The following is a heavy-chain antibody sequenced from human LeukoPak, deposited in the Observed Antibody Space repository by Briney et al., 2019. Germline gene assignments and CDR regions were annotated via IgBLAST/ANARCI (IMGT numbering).Heavy chain of an antibody. V-gene: IGHV1-2*02. CDR2: INPKSGGT. CDR3: VRGTYNWNYFAY. D-gene: IGHD1-20*01. CDR1: ADTFTVSY. Sequence: ASVSVSCTASADTFTVSYIHWLRHAPGHGVEWMGWINPKSGGTKYARKFQGRITVTKDTSISTVFLQLRSLRADDRAVYYCVRGTYNWNYFAYGGERTQVTVSS. J-gene: IGHJ4*02.